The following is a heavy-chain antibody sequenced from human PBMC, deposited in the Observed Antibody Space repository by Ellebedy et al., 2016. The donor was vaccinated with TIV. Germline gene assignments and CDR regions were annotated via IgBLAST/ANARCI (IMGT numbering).Heavy chain of an antibody. V-gene: IGHV3-48*04. D-gene: IGHD2-8*01. CDR3: ANMLDWYFNL. Sequence: GGSLRLSCAASGFTFSSYSMNWVRQAPGKGLEWVSYISSSGSTIYYADSVKGRFTISRDSAKNSLYLQMNSLRAEDTAVYYCANMLDWYFNLWGRGTLVTVSS. CDR1: GFTFSSYS. CDR2: ISSSGSTI. J-gene: IGHJ2*01.